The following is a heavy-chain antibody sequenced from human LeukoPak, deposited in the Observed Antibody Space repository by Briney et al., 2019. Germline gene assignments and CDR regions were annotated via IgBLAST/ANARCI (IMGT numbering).Heavy chain of an antibody. D-gene: IGHD3-16*01. CDR2: VNTATGNT. CDR3: ARVWGPTPIHYFDY. V-gene: IGHV1-8*01. Sequence: ASVKVSCKPSGYSFTIYDINWLRQAPGQGPEWMGWVNTATGNTVYAQKFQGRVSMTRDTSRTTAYMELRSLTSEDTAVYFCARVWGPTPIHYFDYWGQGSLVTVSP. J-gene: IGHJ4*02. CDR1: GYSFTIYD.